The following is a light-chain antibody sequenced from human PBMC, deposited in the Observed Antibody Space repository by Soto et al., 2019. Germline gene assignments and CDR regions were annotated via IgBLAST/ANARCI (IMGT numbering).Light chain of an antibody. V-gene: IGKV1-39*01. Sequence: DIQMTQSPSSLSTSVGDRVTITCRASQSINTYLNWYEQKPGKAPKLLIYAASSLQSGVPSRFSGGRSGTDFTLTITNLQPEDFATYYCQQSYRTPYTFGQGTKLEIK. J-gene: IGKJ2*01. CDR2: AAS. CDR1: QSINTY. CDR3: QQSYRTPYT.